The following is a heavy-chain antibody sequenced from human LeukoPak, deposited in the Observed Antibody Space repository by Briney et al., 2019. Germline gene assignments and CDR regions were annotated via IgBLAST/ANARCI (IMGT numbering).Heavy chain of an antibody. J-gene: IGHJ4*02. D-gene: IGHD6-19*01. CDR2: MNPNSGNT. CDR1: GYTFTSYD. CDR3: ARKGRNSSGWSPFDY. Sequence: ASVKVSCKASGYTFTSYDINWVRQATGQGLEWMGWMNPNSGNTGYAQKFQGRVTTTRNTSISTAYMELSSLRSEDTAVYYCARKGRNSSGWSPFDYWAREPWSPSPQ. V-gene: IGHV1-8*01.